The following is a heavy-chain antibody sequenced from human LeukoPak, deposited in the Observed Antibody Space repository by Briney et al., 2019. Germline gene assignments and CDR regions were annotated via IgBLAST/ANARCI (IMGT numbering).Heavy chain of an antibody. CDR1: GGSISSSSYY. CDR2: IYYSGST. Sequence: SETLSLTCTVSGGSISSSSYYWGWIRQPPGKGLEWIGSIYYSGSTYYNPSLKSRVTISVDTSKNQFSLKLSSVTAADTAVYYCAGIPIGFGELLGASWFDPWGQGTLVTVSS. J-gene: IGHJ5*02. D-gene: IGHD3-10*01. CDR3: AGIPIGFGELLGASWFDP. V-gene: IGHV4-39*01.